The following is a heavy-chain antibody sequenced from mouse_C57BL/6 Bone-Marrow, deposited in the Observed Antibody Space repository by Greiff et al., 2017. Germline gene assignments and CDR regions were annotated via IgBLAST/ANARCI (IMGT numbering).Heavy chain of an antibody. V-gene: IGHV1-47*01. CDR2: FHPYNDDT. CDR1: GYTFTTYP. J-gene: IGHJ2*01. Sequence: VKLQKSGAELVKPGASVKMSCKASGYTFTTYPIEWMKQNHGKSLEWIGNFHPYNDDTKYNEKFKGKATLTVEKSSSTVYLELSRLTSDDSAVYYCARGGNYGGYYFDYWGQGTTLTVSS. D-gene: IGHD2-1*01. CDR3: ARGGNYGGYYFDY.